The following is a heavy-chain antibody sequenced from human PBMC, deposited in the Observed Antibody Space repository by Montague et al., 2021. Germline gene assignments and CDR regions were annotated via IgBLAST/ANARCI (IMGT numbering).Heavy chain of an antibody. Sequence: TLSLTCNVSGGAISSEGYYWSWIRQHPGKGLEWIGYIYSSGSTYYSPSLESRITISVDTSQNQFSLRLTSVTAADTAVYFCASGNDYSGNCFDYWGQGTLATV. CDR2: IYSSGST. J-gene: IGHJ4*02. CDR1: GGAISSEGYY. V-gene: IGHV4-31*03. D-gene: IGHD4-23*01. CDR3: ASGNDYSGNCFDY.